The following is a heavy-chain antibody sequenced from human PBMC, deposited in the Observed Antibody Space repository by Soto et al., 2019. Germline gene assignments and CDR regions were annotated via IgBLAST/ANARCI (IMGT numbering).Heavy chain of an antibody. CDR2: IYYSGST. Sequence: SETLSLTCTVSGGSISSGGYYWSWIRQHPGKGLEWIGYIYYSGSTYYNPSLKSRVTISVDTSKNQFSLKLSSVTAADTAVYYCARSIKDYDFWSGYYIDYWGQGTLVTVSS. CDR1: GGSISSGGYY. CDR3: ARSIKDYDFWSGYYIDY. D-gene: IGHD3-3*01. V-gene: IGHV4-31*03. J-gene: IGHJ4*02.